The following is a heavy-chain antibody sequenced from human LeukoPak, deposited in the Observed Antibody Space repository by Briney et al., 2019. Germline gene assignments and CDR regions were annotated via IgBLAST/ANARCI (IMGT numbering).Heavy chain of an antibody. CDR1: GGTFSSYA. D-gene: IGHD3-9*01. Sequence: SVKVSCKASGGTFSSYAISWVRQAPGQGLEWMGRIIPILGIANYAQKFQGRVTITADKSTSTAYMELSSLRSEDTAVYYCATWILTGYYIGFSRNFDLWGRGTLVTVSS. V-gene: IGHV1-69*04. CDR3: ATWILTGYYIGFSRNFDL. CDR2: IIPILGIA. J-gene: IGHJ2*01.